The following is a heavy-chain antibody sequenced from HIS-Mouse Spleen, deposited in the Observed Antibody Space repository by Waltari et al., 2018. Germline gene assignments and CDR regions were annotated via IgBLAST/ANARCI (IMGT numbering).Heavy chain of an antibody. J-gene: IGHJ3*02. CDR3: ARDRRHGGGAHDASDI. CDR1: GGSISSSSYY. V-gene: IGHV4-39*07. CDR2: IFYSGST. Sequence: QLQLQESGPGLVKPSETLSLTCTVSGGSISSSSYYWGWIRQPPGKGLEWIGSIFYSGSTSYNPSLKIRVTISVDPSKNQFSLKLSSVTAADTAVYYCARDRRHGGGAHDASDIWGQGTMVTVSS. D-gene: IGHD1-26*01.